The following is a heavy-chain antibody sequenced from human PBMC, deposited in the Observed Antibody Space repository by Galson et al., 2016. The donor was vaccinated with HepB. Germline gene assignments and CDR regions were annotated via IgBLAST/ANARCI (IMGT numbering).Heavy chain of an antibody. Sequence: VRQAPGKGLEWVANIKPDGSEKYYVDSLKGRFTISRDNAKNSLYLQMNSLRAEDTAVYYCALYYYDSSGFVEYFQQWGQGTMVTVSA. CDR2: IKPDGSEK. V-gene: IGHV3-7*03. J-gene: IGHJ3*01. CDR3: ALYYYDSSGFVEYFQQ. D-gene: IGHD3-22*01.